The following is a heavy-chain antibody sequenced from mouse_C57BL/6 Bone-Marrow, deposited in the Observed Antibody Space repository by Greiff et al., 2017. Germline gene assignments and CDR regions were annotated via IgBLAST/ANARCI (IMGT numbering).Heavy chain of an antibody. V-gene: IGHV5-12*01. CDR2: ISNGGGST. Sequence: EVKLMESGGGLVQPGGSLKLSCAASGFTFSDYYMYWVRQTPEKRLEWVAYISNGGGSTYYPDTVKGRFTISRDNAKNTLYLQMSRLKSEDTAMYYCARHDGYYPAWFAYWGQGTLVTVSA. J-gene: IGHJ3*01. CDR3: ARHDGYYPAWFAY. CDR1: GFTFSDYY. D-gene: IGHD2-3*01.